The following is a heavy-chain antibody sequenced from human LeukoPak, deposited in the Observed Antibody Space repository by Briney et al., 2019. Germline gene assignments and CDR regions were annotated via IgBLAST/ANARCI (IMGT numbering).Heavy chain of an antibody. J-gene: IGHJ4*02. CDR3: ARRAGGYSHPYDY. Sequence: GRSLRLSCALSGFTLSGSYMSWVRQAPGKGLEWVSLMYGGGTTYYADSATARFPISRDNSKNTLYLQMNSLRAEDTAVYHCARRAGGYSHPYDYWGQGILVTVSS. CDR1: GFTLSGSY. CDR2: MYGGGTT. V-gene: IGHV3-53*01. D-gene: IGHD4-23*01.